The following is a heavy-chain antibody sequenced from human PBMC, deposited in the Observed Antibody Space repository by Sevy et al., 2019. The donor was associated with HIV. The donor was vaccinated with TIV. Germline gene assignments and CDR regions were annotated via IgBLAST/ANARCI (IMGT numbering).Heavy chain of an antibody. CDR1: GFSFNDHA. V-gene: IGHV3-9*01. CDR3: AKDINRGCDGINCYPYYYSFYGLDV. D-gene: IGHD2-21*01. J-gene: IGHJ6*02. CDR2: VSWNSRNI. Sequence: GGSLRLSCAASGFSFNDHAMHWVRQVPGKGLEWVSGVSWNSRNIGYADSVKGRFTISRDNANHFLYLEMNSLRPEDTAFYYCAKDINRGCDGINCYPYYYSFYGLDVWGQGTTVTVSS.